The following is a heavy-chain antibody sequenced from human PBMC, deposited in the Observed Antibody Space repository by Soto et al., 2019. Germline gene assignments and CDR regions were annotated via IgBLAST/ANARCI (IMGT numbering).Heavy chain of an antibody. Sequence: SEDSGFAKDSRCRWSARHDPGQRLEWMGWISAYNGNTNYAQKLQGRVTMTTDTSTSTAYMELRSLRSDDTAVYYCARAGIGARRGWFDPLRQGTLVPVSS. V-gene: IGHV1-18*01. CDR3: ARAGIGARRGWFDP. D-gene: IGHD6-6*01. CDR1: GFAKDSRC. CDR2: ISAYNGNT. J-gene: IGHJ5*02.